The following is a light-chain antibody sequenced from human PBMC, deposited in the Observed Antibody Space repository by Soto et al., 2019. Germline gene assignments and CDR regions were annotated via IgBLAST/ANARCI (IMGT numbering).Light chain of an antibody. J-gene: IGLJ1*01. CDR1: NIGSKN. CDR2: RDS. CDR3: QVWDSSTV. Sequence: SYELTQPLSVSVALGQTARITCGGNNIGSKNVHWYQQKPGQAPVLVIYRDSNRPSGIPERFSGSNSGNTATLTISRAQAADEADYYCQVWDSSTVFGTGTKLTVL. V-gene: IGLV3-9*01.